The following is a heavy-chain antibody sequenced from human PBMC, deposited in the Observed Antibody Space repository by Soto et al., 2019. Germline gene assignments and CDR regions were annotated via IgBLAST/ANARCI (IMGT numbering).Heavy chain of an antibody. V-gene: IGHV4-4*02. Sequence: QVQLQESGPGLVKPSGTLSFTCAVSGGSISSSNWWSWVRQLPGKGLEWIGEIYHSGSTNYNPSLKSRVPISVDKSKNQFSLKLSSVTAADTAVYYCARFNSGTYYEAFDIWGQGTMVTVSP. D-gene: IGHD1-26*01. CDR2: IYHSGST. CDR3: ARFNSGTYYEAFDI. CDR1: GGSISSSNW. J-gene: IGHJ3*02.